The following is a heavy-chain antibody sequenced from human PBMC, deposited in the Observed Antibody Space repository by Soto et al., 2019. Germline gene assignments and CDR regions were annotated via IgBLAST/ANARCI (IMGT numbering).Heavy chain of an antibody. CDR1: GYTFTSYY. CDR2: INPSGGST. CDR3: SRGYPPRDQLGNLPGAF. Sequence: ASVKVSCKASGYTFTSYYIQWVRQAPGQGLEWTGIINPSGGSTNYAQKFQGRVTMTRDTSTSTVYMELSSLRSEDTAIYYCSRGYPPRDQLGNLPGAFWGQGTLVTSPQ. D-gene: IGHD1-1*01. J-gene: IGHJ4*02. V-gene: IGHV1-46*03.